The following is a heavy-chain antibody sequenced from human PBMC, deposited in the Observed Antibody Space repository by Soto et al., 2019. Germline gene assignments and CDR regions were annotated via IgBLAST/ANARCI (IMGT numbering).Heavy chain of an antibody. V-gene: IGHV3-9*01. CDR1: GFTFDDYA. D-gene: IGHD1-26*01. Sequence: GGSLRLSCAASGFTFDDYAMHWVRQAPGKGLEWVSGISWNSGSIGYADSVKGRFTISRDNAKNSLYLQMNSLRAEDTALYYCAKDSGSYWFDPWGQGTLVTVSS. CDR3: AKDSGSYWFDP. CDR2: ISWNSGSI. J-gene: IGHJ5*02.